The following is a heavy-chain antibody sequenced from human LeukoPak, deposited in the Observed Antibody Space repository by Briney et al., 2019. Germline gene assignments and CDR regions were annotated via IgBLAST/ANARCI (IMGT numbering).Heavy chain of an antibody. J-gene: IGHJ3*02. V-gene: IGHV4-59*01. CDR3: ARATGNDAFDI. CDR2: IYYSGST. Sequence: TSSETLSLTCTVSGGSISSYYWSWIRQPPGKGLEWIGYIYYSGSTNYNPSLKSRVTISVDTSKNQFSLKLSSVTAADTAVYYCARATGNDAFDIWGQGTMVTVSS. CDR1: GGSISSYY. D-gene: IGHD3-10*01.